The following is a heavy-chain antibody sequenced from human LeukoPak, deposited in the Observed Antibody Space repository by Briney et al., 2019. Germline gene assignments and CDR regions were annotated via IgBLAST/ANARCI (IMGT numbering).Heavy chain of an antibody. J-gene: IGHJ4*02. CDR3: VREYSRSVVAGSRPDL. CDR1: GGSISSSSYY. D-gene: IGHD2-21*01. V-gene: IGHV4-39*02. CDR2: MYYRGTT. Sequence: PSETLALTCSVSGGSISSSSYYWGWIRQSPGKGLEWIGGMYYRGTTYQNSSLKSRVTLSIDTSNNQFSLKLTSVTAADTAVYYWVREYSRSVVAGSRPDLWGQGLLVTVSS.